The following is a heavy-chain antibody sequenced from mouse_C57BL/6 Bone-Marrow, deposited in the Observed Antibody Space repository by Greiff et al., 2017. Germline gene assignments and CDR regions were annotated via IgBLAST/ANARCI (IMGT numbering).Heavy chain of an antibody. J-gene: IGHJ2*01. D-gene: IGHD2-1*01. Sequence: QVQLQQPGAELVMPGASVKLSCKASGYTFTSYWMHWVKQRPGQGLEWIGEIDPSDSYTNYNQKFKGKSTLTVDKSSSTAYMQLSRLTSEDSAVYYCSILGGKWGFDYWGQGTTLTVSS. CDR2: IDPSDSYT. V-gene: IGHV1-69*01. CDR3: SILGGKWGFDY. CDR1: GYTFTSYW.